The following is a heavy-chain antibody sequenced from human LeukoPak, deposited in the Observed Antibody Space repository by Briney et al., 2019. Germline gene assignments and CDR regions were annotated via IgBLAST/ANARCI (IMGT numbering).Heavy chain of an antibody. D-gene: IGHD5-18*01. J-gene: IGHJ4*02. CDR1: GGSISSHY. CDR3: ASGSIAMVND. Sequence: SETLSLTCTVSGGSISSHYWSWIRQPPGKGLEWIGYIYYSGSTNYNPSLKSRVTISVDTSKNQFSLKLSSVTAADTAVYYCASGSIAMVNDWGQGTLVTVSS. V-gene: IGHV4-59*11. CDR2: IYYSGST.